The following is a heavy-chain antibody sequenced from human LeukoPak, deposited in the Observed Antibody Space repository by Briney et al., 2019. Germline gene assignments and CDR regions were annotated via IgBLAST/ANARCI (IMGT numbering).Heavy chain of an antibody. D-gene: IGHD3-22*01. CDR2: IRSSGSTI. CDR3: ARVGVITLLDYFDY. Sequence: PGGSLRLSCAASGFTFSDYYMSWIRQAPGKGLEWVSYIRSSGSTIYYADSVKGRFAISRDNAKNSLYLQMNSLRAEDTAVYYCARVGVITLLDYFDYWGQGTLVTVSS. V-gene: IGHV3-11*04. CDR1: GFTFSDYY. J-gene: IGHJ4*02.